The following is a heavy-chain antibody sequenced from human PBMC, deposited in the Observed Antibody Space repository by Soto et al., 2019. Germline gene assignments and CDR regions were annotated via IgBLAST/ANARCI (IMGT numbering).Heavy chain of an antibody. CDR1: GFTFSTYS. J-gene: IGHJ4*02. V-gene: IGHV3-48*01. D-gene: IGHD1-1*01. Sequence: GGSLRLSCAASGFTFSTYSMNWVRQAPGKGLEWVSYISSSSSTIFYTDSVKGRFTVSRDNAKNSLYLQMNSLRAEDTAVYYCAKHWDYWGQGTLVTVSS. CDR3: AKHWDY. CDR2: ISSSSSTI.